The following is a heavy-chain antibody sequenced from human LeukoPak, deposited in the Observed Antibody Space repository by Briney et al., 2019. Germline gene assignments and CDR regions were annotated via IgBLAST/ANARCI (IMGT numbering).Heavy chain of an antibody. Sequence: GGTLRLSCAASGFTFSNDWMHWVRQAPGKGLVWVSRIDTDGSTTTYADSVKGRFTISRDNAKNTLYLQMNSLRVEDTAVYYCARGRGGSYHYWGQGTLVTVSS. D-gene: IGHD1-26*01. J-gene: IGHJ4*02. CDR2: IDTDGSTT. V-gene: IGHV3-74*01. CDR3: ARGRGGSYHY. CDR1: GFTFSNDW.